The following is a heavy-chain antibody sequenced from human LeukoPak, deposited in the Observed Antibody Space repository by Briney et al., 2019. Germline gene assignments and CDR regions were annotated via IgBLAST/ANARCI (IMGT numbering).Heavy chain of an antibody. V-gene: IGHV1-24*01. CDR2: FDPEDGET. D-gene: IGHD3-10*01. Sequence: ASVKVSCKASGGTFSSYAISWVRQAPGQGLEWMGGFDPEDGETIYAQKFQGRVTMTEDTSTDTAYMELSSLRSEDTAVYYCAADPPYYPWGQGTLVTVSS. CDR3: AADPPYYP. J-gene: IGHJ5*02. CDR1: GGTFSSYA.